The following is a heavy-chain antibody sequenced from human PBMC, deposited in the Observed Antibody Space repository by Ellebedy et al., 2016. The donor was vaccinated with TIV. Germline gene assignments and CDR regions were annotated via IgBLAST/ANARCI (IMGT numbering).Heavy chain of an antibody. D-gene: IGHD1-26*01. J-gene: IGHJ4*02. CDR1: GASVNSYY. CDR2: IYHSGST. V-gene: IGHV4-4*08. Sequence: MPGGSLRLSCTVSGASVNSYYWSWIRQPPGKGLEWIGYIYHSGSTSSHPSLKSRVTISLDTSKNQLSLNLSSVTAADTGVYYCAKRTHSESYSGFDSWGRGALVTVSS. CDR3: AKRTHSESYSGFDS.